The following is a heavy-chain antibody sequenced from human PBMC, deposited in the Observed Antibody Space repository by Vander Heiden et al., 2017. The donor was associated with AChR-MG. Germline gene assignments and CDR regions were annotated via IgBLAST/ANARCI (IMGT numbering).Heavy chain of an antibody. Sequence: QVQLQQWGAGLLKPSATLSLTCGVPGGSFSSHYWTWLRQTPGKGLEWIGEINHTGSTNRNPSLESRVTLSIDTSKKQFSLKLSSVTAADTAVYFCARRGYYDGTSYYYYWGQGTLVTVSS. CDR1: GGSFSSHY. CDR2: INHTGST. CDR3: ARRGYYDGTSYYYY. J-gene: IGHJ4*02. D-gene: IGHD3-22*01. V-gene: IGHV4-34*01.